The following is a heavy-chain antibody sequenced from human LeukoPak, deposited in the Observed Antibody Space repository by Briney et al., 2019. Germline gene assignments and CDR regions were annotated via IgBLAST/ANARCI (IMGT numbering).Heavy chain of an antibody. J-gene: IGHJ4*02. CDR1: GFTFSTYA. CDR2: ISSDGSNT. CDR3: ARSDCGPIGCKRLPY. D-gene: IGHD2-21*01. V-gene: IGHV3-30-3*01. Sequence: GGSLRLSCAASGFTFSTYAMHWVRQVPGKGLEWVAVISSDGSNTYYADSVKGHFTISRDNSKNTLFLQMNSLRGEDTAVYYWARSDCGPIGCKRLPYWGQGTLVTV.